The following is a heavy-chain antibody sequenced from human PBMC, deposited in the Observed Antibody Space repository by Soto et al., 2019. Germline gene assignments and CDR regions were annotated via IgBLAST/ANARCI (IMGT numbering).Heavy chain of an antibody. CDR1: GGTFSSYA. D-gene: IGHD4-4*01. CDR3: ASHGLGYSTRYYFDY. J-gene: IGHJ4*02. V-gene: IGHV1-69*01. CDR2: IIPIFGTA. Sequence: QVQLVQSGAEVKKPGSSVKVSCKASGGTFSSYAISWVRQAPGQGLEWMGGIIPIFGTANYAQKFQGRVTSTGDESTSTAYMELSSLRTEDTAVYYCASHGLGYSTRYYFDYWGQGTLVTGSS.